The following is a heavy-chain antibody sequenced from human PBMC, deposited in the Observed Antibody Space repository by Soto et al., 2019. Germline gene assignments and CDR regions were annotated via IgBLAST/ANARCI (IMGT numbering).Heavy chain of an antibody. D-gene: IGHD6-13*01. CDR3: ARESAAPGHPSDY. Sequence: LRLSCAASGFTFTTYWMHWVRQAPGKGLVWVSRMNTDGSDTNYADSVKGRFTISRDNAKNTLYLQMKNLRAEDTAVYYCARESAAPGHPSDYWGQGTLVTVSS. CDR1: GFTFTTYW. V-gene: IGHV3-74*01. CDR2: MNTDGSDT. J-gene: IGHJ4*02.